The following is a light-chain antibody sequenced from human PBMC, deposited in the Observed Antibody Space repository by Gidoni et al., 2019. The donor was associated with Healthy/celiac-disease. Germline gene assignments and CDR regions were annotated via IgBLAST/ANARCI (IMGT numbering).Light chain of an antibody. J-gene: IGLJ3*02. CDR1: SSHIGAGYD. V-gene: IGLV1-40*01. CDR3: QSYDSSLSGWV. Sequence: QSVLTQPPSVSGAPGQRVTISCTGSSSHIGAGYDVHWYQQLPGTAPKLLISGNSNRPSGVPDRFSGSKSGTSASLAITGLQAEDEADYYCQSYDSSLSGWVFGGGTKLTVL. CDR2: GNS.